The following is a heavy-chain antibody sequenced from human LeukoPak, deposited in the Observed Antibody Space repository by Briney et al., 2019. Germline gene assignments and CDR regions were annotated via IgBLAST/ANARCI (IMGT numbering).Heavy chain of an antibody. CDR1: GFTFSSYA. CDR3: ARDLPYYDRRGFDI. CDR2: ISSSSSYI. Sequence: PGGSLRLSCAASGFTFSSYAMSWVRQAPGKGLEWVSSISSSSSYIYYADSVKGRFTISRDNAKNSLYLQMNSLRAEDTAVYYCARDLPYYDRRGFDIWGQGTMVTVSS. D-gene: IGHD1-26*01. V-gene: IGHV3-21*01. J-gene: IGHJ3*02.